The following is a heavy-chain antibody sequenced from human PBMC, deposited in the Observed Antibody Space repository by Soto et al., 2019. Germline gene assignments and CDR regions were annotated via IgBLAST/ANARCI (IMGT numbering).Heavy chain of an antibody. Sequence: QVQVVQSGAEVKKPGASVKVSCKTSGYTFTTYGIGWVRQAPGQGLEGMGWISGANGHTNYAQNVQGRVTVTTETSTSTAYMELRRLKSDDTAVYYCASEGAGAGGEYDYWGQGTLVTVSS. CDR2: ISGANGHT. D-gene: IGHD6-13*01. V-gene: IGHV1-18*01. CDR3: ASEGAGAGGEYDY. J-gene: IGHJ4*02. CDR1: GYTFTTYG.